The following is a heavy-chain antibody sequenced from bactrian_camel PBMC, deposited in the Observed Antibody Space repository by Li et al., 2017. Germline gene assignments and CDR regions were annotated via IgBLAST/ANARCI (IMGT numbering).Heavy chain of an antibody. CDR2: IFFAGGSR. V-gene: IGHV3S40*01. CDR3: AKASTWSGWEYDY. J-gene: IGHJ4*01. D-gene: IGHD6*01. CDR1: GVSFSFFSTTF. Sequence: QLVESGGGLVQPGGSLRLSCAVSGVSFSFFSTTFISWVRQAPGKGREGVAIIFFAGGSRYYADSVKGRFTVSRDNAKRTVYLQLNSLKSEDMAMYYCAKASTWSGWEYDYWGQGTQVTVS.